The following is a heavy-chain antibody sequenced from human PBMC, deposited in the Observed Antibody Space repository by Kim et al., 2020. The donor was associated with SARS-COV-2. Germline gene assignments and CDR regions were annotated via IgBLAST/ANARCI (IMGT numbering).Heavy chain of an antibody. Sequence: QTLSLTCAISGDSVSSSSAAWNWIRQSPSRGLEWLGRTYFRSKWLSGYAVSVKGRIIINPDTSNNQFSLQLNSVTPEDTAVYYCARDLGYLDLWGQGTLVTVSS. J-gene: IGHJ4*02. CDR3: ARDLGYLDL. CDR1: GDSVSSSSAA. D-gene: IGHD3-16*01. V-gene: IGHV6-1*01. CDR2: TYFRSKWLS.